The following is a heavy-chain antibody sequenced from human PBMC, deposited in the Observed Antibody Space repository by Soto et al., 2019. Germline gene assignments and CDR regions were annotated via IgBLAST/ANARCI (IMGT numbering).Heavy chain of an antibody. D-gene: IGHD5-18*01. Sequence: SETLSLTCTVSGGSISSSSYYWGWIRQPPGKGLEWIGSIYYSGSTYYNPSLKSRVTISVDTSKNQFSLKLSSVTAADTAVYYCARVDTAMGPNYYYYYYMDVWGKGTTVTVSS. CDR2: IYYSGST. J-gene: IGHJ6*03. CDR3: ARVDTAMGPNYYYYYYMDV. CDR1: GGSISSSSYY. V-gene: IGHV4-39*01.